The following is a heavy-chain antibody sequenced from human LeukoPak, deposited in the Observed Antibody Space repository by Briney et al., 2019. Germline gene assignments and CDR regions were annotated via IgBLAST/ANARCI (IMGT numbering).Heavy chain of an antibody. Sequence: GGSLRFSCAASGFTFSSYSMNWVRQAPGKGLEWVSYISSGSSTIYYADSVKGRFTISRDNAKNSLYLQMNSLRAEDTAVYYCARGTIVDYWGQGTLVTVSS. CDR2: ISSGSSTI. V-gene: IGHV3-48*04. CDR3: ARGTIVDY. J-gene: IGHJ4*02. D-gene: IGHD3-3*01. CDR1: GFTFSSYS.